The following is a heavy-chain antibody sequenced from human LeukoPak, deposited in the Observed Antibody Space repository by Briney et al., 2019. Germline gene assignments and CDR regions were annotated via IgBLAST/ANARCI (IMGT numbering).Heavy chain of an antibody. CDR1: GESITYYY. CDR2: IYSSGST. J-gene: IGHJ4*02. V-gene: IGHV4-4*07. D-gene: IGHD5-12*01. CDR3: ARHKGGYTVYYFDY. Sequence: PSETLSLTCTVSGESITYYYWSWIRQPAGKGLEWIGRIYSSGSTNYNPSLKSRATMSLDTSKKQFSLKLTSVTAADTAVYYCARHKGGYTVYYFDYWGQGTLVTVSS.